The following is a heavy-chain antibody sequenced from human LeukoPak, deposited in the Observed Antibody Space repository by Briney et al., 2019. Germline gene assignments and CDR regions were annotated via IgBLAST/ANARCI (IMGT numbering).Heavy chain of an antibody. CDR1: GFTFSSYS. CDR3: ARDRSSYEYYFDY. J-gene: IGHJ4*02. CDR2: ISSSSSYI. D-gene: IGHD5-12*01. Sequence: GGSLRLSCAASGFTFSSYSMNWVRQAPGKGLEWVSSISSSSSYIYYADSVKGRFTISRDNSKNTLYLQMHSLRAEDTAVYYCARDRSSYEYYFDYWGQGTLVTVSS. V-gene: IGHV3-21*01.